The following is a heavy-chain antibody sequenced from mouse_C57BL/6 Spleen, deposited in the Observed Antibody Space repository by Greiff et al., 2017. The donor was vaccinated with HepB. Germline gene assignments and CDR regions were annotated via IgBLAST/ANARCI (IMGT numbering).Heavy chain of an antibody. J-gene: IGHJ2*01. Sequence: DVMLVESGGGLVKPGGSLKLSCAASGFTFSDYGMHWVRQAPEKGLEWVAYISSGSSTIYYADTVKGRFTISRDNAKNTLFLQMTSLRSEDTAMYYCARGEDRGVYFDYWGQGTTLTVSS. CDR1: GFTFSDYG. V-gene: IGHV5-17*01. CDR3: ARGEDRGVYFDY. CDR2: ISSGSSTI.